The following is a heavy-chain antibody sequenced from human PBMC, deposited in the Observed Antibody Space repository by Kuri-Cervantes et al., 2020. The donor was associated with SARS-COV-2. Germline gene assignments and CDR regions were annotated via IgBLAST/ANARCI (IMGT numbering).Heavy chain of an antibody. Sequence: GESLKISCTASGFSFSSYSFIWVRQAPGKGLEWVSYTDTRSSNIYYADSVKGRFTISRDNVKNSLYLQINTLRVEDTAVYYCARGERMVYANYYMDVWGKGTTVTVSS. J-gene: IGHJ6*03. D-gene: IGHD2-8*01. CDR3: ARGERMVYANYYMDV. CDR2: TDTRSSNI. V-gene: IGHV3-48*01. CDR1: GFSFSSYS.